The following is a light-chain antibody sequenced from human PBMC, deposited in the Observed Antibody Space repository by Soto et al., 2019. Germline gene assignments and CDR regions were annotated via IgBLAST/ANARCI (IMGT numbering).Light chain of an antibody. V-gene: IGKV3-15*01. Sequence: EIVMTQSPATLSVSPGERATLSCRASQSVGSSLAWYQHKPGQAPRLLIYGASTRATGIPARFSGSGSGTEFTLTISSLQSEDFAVYFCQQYDNWPPVTFGGGTKVEIK. CDR1: QSVGSS. J-gene: IGKJ4*01. CDR2: GAS. CDR3: QQYDNWPPVT.